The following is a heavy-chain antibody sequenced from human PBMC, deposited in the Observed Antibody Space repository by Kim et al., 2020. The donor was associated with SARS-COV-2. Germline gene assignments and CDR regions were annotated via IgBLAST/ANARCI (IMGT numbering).Heavy chain of an antibody. Sequence: GGSLRLSCTTSGFTFPGYAMSWVRQAPWKGLEWVSSIDGSDGTTYYVDSVKGRFTISRDNSKNTLYLQMTTLRADDTAVYYCMKGGWGSIWDHWGQGTLVTVSS. D-gene: IGHD2-21*01. J-gene: IGHJ4*02. V-gene: IGHV3-23*01. CDR1: GFTFPGYA. CDR2: IDGSDGTT. CDR3: MKGGWGSIWDH.